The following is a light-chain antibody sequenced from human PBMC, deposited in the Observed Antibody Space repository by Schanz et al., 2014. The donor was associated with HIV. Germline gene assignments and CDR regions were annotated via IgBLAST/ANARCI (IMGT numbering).Light chain of an antibody. CDR3: SSYTSSSTLV. J-gene: IGLJ2*01. V-gene: IGLV2-14*03. CDR2: DFS. CDR1: SSDVGDFNF. Sequence: QSALTQPTSVSGSPGQSITISCTVASSDVGDFNFVSWYQQHPGKAPKLMIYDFSDRPSGVPDRFSGSKSGNTASLTISGLQAEDEADYYCSSYTSSSTLVFGGGTKLTVL.